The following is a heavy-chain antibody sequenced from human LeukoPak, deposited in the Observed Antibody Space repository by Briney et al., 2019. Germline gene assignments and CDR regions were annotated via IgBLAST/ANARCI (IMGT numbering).Heavy chain of an antibody. CDR1: GSSISSYY. CDR3: ARYPRNDYGDLLFDY. J-gene: IGHJ4*02. D-gene: IGHD4-17*01. V-gene: IGHV4-59*01. CDR2: IYYSGST. Sequence: SETLSLTCTVSGSSISSYYWSWIRQPPGKGLEWIGYIYYSGSTNCNPSLKSRVTISVDTSKNQFSLKLSSVTAADTAVYYCARYPRNDYGDLLFDYWGQGTLVTVSS.